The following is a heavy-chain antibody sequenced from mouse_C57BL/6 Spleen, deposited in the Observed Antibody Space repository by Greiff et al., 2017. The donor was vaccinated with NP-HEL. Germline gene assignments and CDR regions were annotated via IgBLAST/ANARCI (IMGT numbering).Heavy chain of an antibody. CDR1: GYTFTSYW. J-gene: IGHJ2*01. CDR2: IDPSDSYT. Sequence: QVQLKQPGAELVKPGASVKLSCKASGYTFTSYWMQWVKQRPGQGLEWIGEIDPSDSYTNYNQKFKGKATLTVDTSSSTAYMQLSSLTSEDSAVYYCARFGGTGDYWGQGTTLTVSS. V-gene: IGHV1-50*01. CDR3: ARFGGTGDY. D-gene: IGHD1-1*02.